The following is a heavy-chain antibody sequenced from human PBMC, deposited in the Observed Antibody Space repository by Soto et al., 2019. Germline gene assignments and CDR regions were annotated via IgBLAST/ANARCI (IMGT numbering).Heavy chain of an antibody. Sequence: GGSLRLSCAASGFTFSSYWMSWVRQAPGKGLEWVANIKQDGSEKYYVDSVKGRFTISRDNAKNSLYLQMNSLRAEDTAVYYGARGGNPGYSYGHLDYWGQGTLVTVSS. V-gene: IGHV3-7*01. CDR2: IKQDGSEK. CDR1: GFTFSSYW. J-gene: IGHJ4*02. CDR3: ARGGNPGYSYGHLDY. D-gene: IGHD5-18*01.